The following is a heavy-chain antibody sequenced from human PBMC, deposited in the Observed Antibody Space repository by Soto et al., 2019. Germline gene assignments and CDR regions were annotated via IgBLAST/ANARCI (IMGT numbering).Heavy chain of an antibody. CDR2: ISAYNGNT. J-gene: IGHJ5*02. CDR3: GRVVAVAGHNWFDP. Sequence: ASVKVSCKASGYTFTSYGISWVRQAPGQGLEWMGWISAYNGNTNYAQKLQGRVTMTTDTSTSTAYMELRSLRSDDTAVYYCGRVVAVAGHNWFDPWGQGTLVTVSS. D-gene: IGHD6-19*01. CDR1: GYTFTSYG. V-gene: IGHV1-18*01.